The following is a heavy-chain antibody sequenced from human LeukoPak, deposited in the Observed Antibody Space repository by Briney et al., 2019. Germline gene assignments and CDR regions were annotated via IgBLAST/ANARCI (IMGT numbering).Heavy chain of an antibody. Sequence: ASVKVSCKASGYTFTGYYMHWVRQAPGQGLEWMGWINPNSGGTNYAQKFQGRVTMTRDTSISTAYMELSRLRSDDTAVYYCARRSHGFTTFDYWGQGTLVTVSS. V-gene: IGHV1-2*02. D-gene: IGHD2/OR15-2a*01. J-gene: IGHJ4*02. CDR1: GYTFTGYY. CDR3: ARRSHGFTTFDY. CDR2: INPNSGGT.